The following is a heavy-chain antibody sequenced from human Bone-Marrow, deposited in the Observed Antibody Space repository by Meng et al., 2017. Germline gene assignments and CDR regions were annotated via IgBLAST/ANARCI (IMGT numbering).Heavy chain of an antibody. J-gene: IGHJ5*02. CDR3: ARPPKSRDYYGSGSYYSRFDP. CDR2: IYYSGST. CDR1: GGSISSGGYY. Sequence: SETLSLTCTVSGGSISSGGYYWSWIRQPPGKGLEWIGYIYYSGSTNYNPSLKSRVTVSVDTSKNQFSLKLSSVTAADTAVYYCARPPKSRDYYGSGSYYSRFDPWGQGTLVTVSS. D-gene: IGHD3-10*01. V-gene: IGHV4-61*08.